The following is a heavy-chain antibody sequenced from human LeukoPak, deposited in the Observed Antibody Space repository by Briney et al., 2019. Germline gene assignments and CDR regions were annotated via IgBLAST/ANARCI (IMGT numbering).Heavy chain of an antibody. CDR2: IKEDGSEK. Sequence: GGSLRLSCAASGFTFSSYWMSWVRQAPGKGLEWVANIKEDGSEKCYVDSVKGRFTISRDNAKNSLYLQMNSLRAEDTAVYYCARGGDVLRFLEWSGNNWFDPWGQGTLVTVSA. CDR1: GFTFSSYW. D-gene: IGHD3-3*01. J-gene: IGHJ5*02. V-gene: IGHV3-7*04. CDR3: ARGGDVLRFLEWSGNNWFDP.